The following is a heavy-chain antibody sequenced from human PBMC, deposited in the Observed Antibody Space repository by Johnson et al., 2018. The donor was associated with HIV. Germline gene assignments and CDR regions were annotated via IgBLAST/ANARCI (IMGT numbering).Heavy chain of an antibody. CDR3: AKDRSMDDAFDV. Sequence: VQLVESGGGLVQPGGSLRLSCAASGFTFSNYAMSWVRQAPGKGLEWVSSIGSNTHYADSVKGRFTISRDNSKNTLYLQMNSLRAEDTAVYYCAKDRSMDDAFDVWGQGTMVTVSS. J-gene: IGHJ3*01. D-gene: IGHD1-26*01. CDR1: GFTFSNYA. V-gene: IGHV3-23*04. CDR2: IGSNT.